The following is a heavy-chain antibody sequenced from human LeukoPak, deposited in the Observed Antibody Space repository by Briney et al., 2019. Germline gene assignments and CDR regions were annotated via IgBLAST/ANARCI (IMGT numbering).Heavy chain of an antibody. CDR2: IWYDGSNK. V-gene: IGHV3-33*01. CDR3: ARPNYYGSGNNWFDP. Sequence: QTGGSLRLSCAASGFTFRNYGMHWVRQAPGKGLEWVAVIWYDGSNKYYADSVKGRFTISRDNSKNTLYLQMNSLRAEDTAVYYCARPNYYGSGNNWFDPWGQGTLVTVSS. J-gene: IGHJ5*02. D-gene: IGHD3-10*01. CDR1: GFTFRNYG.